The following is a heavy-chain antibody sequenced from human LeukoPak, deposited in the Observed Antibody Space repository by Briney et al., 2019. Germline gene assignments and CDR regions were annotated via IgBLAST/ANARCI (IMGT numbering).Heavy chain of an antibody. J-gene: IGHJ4*02. CDR1: GGSISSGSYY. V-gene: IGHV4-61*01. Sequence: SETLSLTCTVSGGSISSGSYYWSWIRQPPGKGLEWIGYIYYSGSTNYNPSLKSRVTISVDTSKNQFSLKLSSVTAADTAVYYCVTLGGSYSVYWGQGTLVTVSS. CDR2: IYYSGST. D-gene: IGHD1-26*01. CDR3: VTLGGSYSVY.